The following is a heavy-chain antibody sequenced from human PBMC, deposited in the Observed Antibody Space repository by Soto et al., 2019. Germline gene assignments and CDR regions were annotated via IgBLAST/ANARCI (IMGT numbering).Heavy chain of an antibody. Sequence: QLQLQESGSGLVKPSQTLSLTCAVSGRSISSGGYSWSWIRQPPGKGLEWIGYIHHSGSTYYNPSHKSRVTILEDRSKNPSSLNLSPVTAADTAVYYCARSITSGGGWEGNFDSWGQGTLVTVSS. CDR3: ARSITSGGGWEGNFDS. CDR2: IHHSGST. V-gene: IGHV4-30-2*01. J-gene: IGHJ4*02. D-gene: IGHD1-26*01. CDR1: GRSISSGGYS.